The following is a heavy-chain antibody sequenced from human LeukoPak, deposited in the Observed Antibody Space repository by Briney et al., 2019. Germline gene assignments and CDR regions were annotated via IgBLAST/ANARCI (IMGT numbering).Heavy chain of an antibody. Sequence: GGSLRLSCAASGFTFSSYAMHWVRQAPGKGLEYVLAISSNGGDTYYASSVKGRFTISRDNSKNTLYLQMGSLRAEDTAVYYCAKDAGAAAGTDGHWGQGTLVTVSS. CDR1: GFTFSSYA. CDR2: ISSNGGDT. CDR3: AKDAGAAAGTDGH. V-gene: IGHV3-64*01. D-gene: IGHD6-13*01. J-gene: IGHJ1*01.